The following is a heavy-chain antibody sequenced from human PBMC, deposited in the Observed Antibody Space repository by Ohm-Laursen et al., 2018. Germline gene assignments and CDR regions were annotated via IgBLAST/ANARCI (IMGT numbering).Heavy chain of an antibody. CDR2: ISGSGGST. J-gene: IGHJ4*02. D-gene: IGHD1-26*01. CDR3: AKGPRGGINYRFDY. Sequence: SLRLSCTASGFTFSSYAMNWVRQAPGKGLERVSAISGSGGSTSYADSVKGRFTISRDNSKNTLYLQMSSLRAEDTAVYYCAKGPRGGINYRFDYWGQGTLVTVSS. CDR1: GFTFSSYA. V-gene: IGHV3-23*01.